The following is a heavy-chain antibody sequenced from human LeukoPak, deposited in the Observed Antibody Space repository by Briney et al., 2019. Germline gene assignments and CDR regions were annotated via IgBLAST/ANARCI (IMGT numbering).Heavy chain of an antibody. CDR1: GGTFSSYA. Sequence: VASVKVSRKASGGTFSSYAINWVRQAPGQGLEWMGGIIPIFGTAHYAQKFQGRVTITADESTSTAYMELSSLRSEDTAVYYCARDTVYPDAFDIWGQGTMVTVSS. D-gene: IGHD4-17*01. CDR2: IIPIFGTA. J-gene: IGHJ3*02. V-gene: IGHV1-69*13. CDR3: ARDTVYPDAFDI.